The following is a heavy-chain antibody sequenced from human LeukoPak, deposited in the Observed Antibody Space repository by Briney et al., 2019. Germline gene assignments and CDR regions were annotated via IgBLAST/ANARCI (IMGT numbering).Heavy chain of an antibody. J-gene: IGHJ3*01. Sequence: GGSLRLSCAASGFTFSSYTMHWVRQIPGERPEWVSSISGDTTYIYYADSLKGRFTISRDNTSTSLFLQMNSLRAEDAATYFCARRGTDASFSFFDVWGQGTMVTVSS. CDR2: ISGDTTYI. CDR3: ARRGTDASFSFFDV. CDR1: GFTFSSYT. V-gene: IGHV3-21*01. D-gene: IGHD1-1*01.